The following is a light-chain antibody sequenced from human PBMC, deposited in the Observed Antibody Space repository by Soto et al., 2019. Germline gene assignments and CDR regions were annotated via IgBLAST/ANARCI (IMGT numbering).Light chain of an antibody. CDR1: SNDIGAYNY. V-gene: IGLV2-14*01. CDR2: DVR. Sequence: QSALTQPASVSGSPGQSITISCTGTSNDIGAYNYVSWYQQHPGKAPKLMIYDVRNRPSGVSNRFSGPKSGNTASLTISGLHTEDEADYYCSSYVSSSTLVFGTGTKLTVL. J-gene: IGLJ1*01. CDR3: SSYVSSSTLV.